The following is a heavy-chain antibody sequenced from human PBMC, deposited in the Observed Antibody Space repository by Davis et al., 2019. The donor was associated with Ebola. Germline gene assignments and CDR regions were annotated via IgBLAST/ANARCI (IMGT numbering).Heavy chain of an antibody. CDR3: AREIAAAGY. Sequence: SVKVSCKASGYTFTAYYIHWVRQAPGQGLEWMGRIIPILGIANYAQKFQGRVTITADKSTSTAYMELSSLRSEDTAVYYCAREIAAAGYWGQGTLVTVSS. J-gene: IGHJ4*02. CDR2: IIPILGIA. D-gene: IGHD6-13*01. CDR1: GYTFTAYY. V-gene: IGHV1-69*04.